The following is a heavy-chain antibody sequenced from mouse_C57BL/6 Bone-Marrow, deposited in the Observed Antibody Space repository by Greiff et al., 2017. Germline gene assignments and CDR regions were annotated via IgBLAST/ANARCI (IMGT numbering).Heavy chain of an antibody. Sequence: VQLQQPGAELVRPGTSVKLSCKASGYTFTSYWMHWVKQRPGQGLEWIGVIDPSDSYTNYNQKFKGKATLTVDTSSSTAYMQLSSLTSEDSAVYYCARGSHDYWGQGTTLTVSS. V-gene: IGHV1-59*01. CDR2: IDPSDSYT. CDR1: GYTFTSYW. CDR3: ARGSHDY. J-gene: IGHJ2*01.